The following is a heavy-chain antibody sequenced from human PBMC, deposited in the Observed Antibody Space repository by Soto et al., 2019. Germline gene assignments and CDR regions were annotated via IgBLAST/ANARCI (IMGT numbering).Heavy chain of an antibody. Sequence: QVQLVQSGAEVKKPGASAKGSCKASEYSFTSYYMHWVRRAPGQGLEWMGVIDASGDNTGYTQKFLGRVTITGDTSTSPVYMELSSLRSEDTAMYSCAATRGYSPPFDSWGQGTRVTVS. D-gene: IGHD3-22*01. CDR1: EYSFTSYY. CDR3: AATRGYSPPFDS. CDR2: IDASGDNT. V-gene: IGHV1-46*01. J-gene: IGHJ4*02.